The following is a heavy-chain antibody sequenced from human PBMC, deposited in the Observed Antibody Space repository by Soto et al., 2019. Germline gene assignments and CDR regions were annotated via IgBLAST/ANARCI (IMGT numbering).Heavy chain of an antibody. V-gene: IGHV3-30-3*01. J-gene: IGHJ5*02. CDR1: GFTFSSYA. CDR2: ISYDGSNK. D-gene: IGHD3-22*01. Sequence: PGGSLRLSCAASGFTFSSYAMHWVRQAPGKGLEWVAVISYDGSNKYYADSVKGRFTISRDNSKNTLYLQMNSLRAEDTAVYYCARDVEVVVITTPWFDPWGQGTLVTFSS. CDR3: ARDVEVVVITTPWFDP.